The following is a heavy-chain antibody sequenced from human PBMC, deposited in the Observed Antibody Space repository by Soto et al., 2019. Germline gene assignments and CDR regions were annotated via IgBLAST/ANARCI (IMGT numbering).Heavy chain of an antibody. Sequence: GGSLRLSYAASGFTFSSYAMSWVRQAPGKGLEWVSAISGSGGSTYYADSVKGRFTISRDNSKNTLYLQMNSLRAEDTAVYYCAKADDFWSGYYNHYYYYGMDVWGQGTTVTVSS. D-gene: IGHD3-3*01. CDR1: GFTFSSYA. CDR3: AKADDFWSGYYNHYYYYGMDV. V-gene: IGHV3-23*01. J-gene: IGHJ6*02. CDR2: ISGSGGST.